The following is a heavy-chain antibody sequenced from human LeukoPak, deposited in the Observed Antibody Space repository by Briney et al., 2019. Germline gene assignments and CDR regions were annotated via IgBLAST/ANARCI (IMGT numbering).Heavy chain of an antibody. CDR1: GFTFGDYA. V-gene: IGHV3-49*03. CDR2: IRSKAYGGTT. CDR3: TRVFYGGNSQGPYGY. D-gene: IGHD4-23*01. Sequence: PGGSLRLSCTASGFTFGDYAMSWFRQAPGKGREWVVFIRSKAYGGTTEYAASVKGRFTISRDDSKSIAYLQMNSLKTEDTAVYYCTRVFYGGNSQGPYGYWGQGTLVTVSS. J-gene: IGHJ4*02.